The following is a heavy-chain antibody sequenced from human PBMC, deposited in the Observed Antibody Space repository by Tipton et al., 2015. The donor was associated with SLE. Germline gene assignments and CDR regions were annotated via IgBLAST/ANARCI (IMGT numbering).Heavy chain of an antibody. J-gene: IGHJ5*02. CDR2: IYYSGST. CDR1: GGSISSYY. CDR3: AREGGNYGDSNNWFDP. V-gene: IGHV4-59*12. D-gene: IGHD4-17*01. Sequence: TLSLTCTVSGGSISSYYWSWIRQPPGKGLEWIGYIYYSGSTNNNPSLTSRVTISVDTSKNQFSLKLSSVTAADTAVYYCAREGGNYGDSNNWFDPWGQGTLVTVSS.